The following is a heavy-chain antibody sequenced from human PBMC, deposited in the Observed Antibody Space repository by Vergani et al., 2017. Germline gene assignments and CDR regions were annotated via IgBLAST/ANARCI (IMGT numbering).Heavy chain of an antibody. V-gene: IGHV1-18*01. CDR3: AKVSLGVVVVAHRFDP. D-gene: IGHD2-15*01. CDR1: GYPFLSYG. CDR2: ISVYNGNT. Sequence: QVQLVQSGAEVKKPGASVKVSCKASGYPFLSYGFSWVRQAPGQGLEWMGWISVYNGNTKYAQKLQGRVTMTTDTSTNTAHMELRSLRSGDTAVYYCAKVSLGVVVVAHRFDPWGQGTLVTVSS. J-gene: IGHJ5*02.